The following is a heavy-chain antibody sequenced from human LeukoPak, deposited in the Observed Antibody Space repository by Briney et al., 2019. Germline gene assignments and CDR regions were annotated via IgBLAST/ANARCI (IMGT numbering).Heavy chain of an antibody. CDR1: GFTFDDYV. CDR3: AKGNSSSWYCNFDY. V-gene: IGHV3-9*01. Sequence: PGRSLRLSCAASGFTFDDYVMHWVRQAPGKGLEWVSGISWNSGSIGYADSVKGRFTISRDNAKNSLYLQMNSLRAEDTALYYCAKGNSSSWYCNFDYWGQGTLVTVSS. CDR2: ISWNSGSI. D-gene: IGHD6-13*01. J-gene: IGHJ4*02.